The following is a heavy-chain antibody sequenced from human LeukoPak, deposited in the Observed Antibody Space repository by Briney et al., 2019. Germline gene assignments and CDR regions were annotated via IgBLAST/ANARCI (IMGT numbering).Heavy chain of an antibody. CDR1: GFTFSNAW. CDR2: TSDDGKKK. J-gene: IGHJ5*02. V-gene: IGHV3-30*18. CDR3: AKSAMSGFDP. Sequence: PGGSLRLSCAVSGFTFSNAWMSWVRQAPGKGLEWVAVTSDDGKKKIYADSVKGRFTISRDNSKNTLYLQMSSLRAEDTALYYCAKSAMSGFDPWGQGTLVTVSS. D-gene: IGHD2-2*01.